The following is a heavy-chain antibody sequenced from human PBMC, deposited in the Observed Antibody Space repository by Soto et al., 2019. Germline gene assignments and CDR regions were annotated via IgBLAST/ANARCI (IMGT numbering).Heavy chain of an antibody. J-gene: IGHJ3*02. Sequence: WGFLRLSCAASGVTFSRYGMHWVRQDPGKGLEWVAVISYDGSEKSYGDSVKGRFTISRDNAKNSLYLHMNSLRDEDTAVYFFARELVLELKSAFDMWGQGTLVTVSS. V-gene: IGHV3-30*03. CDR1: GVTFSRYG. D-gene: IGHD2-15*01. CDR2: ISYDGSEK. CDR3: ARELVLELKSAFDM.